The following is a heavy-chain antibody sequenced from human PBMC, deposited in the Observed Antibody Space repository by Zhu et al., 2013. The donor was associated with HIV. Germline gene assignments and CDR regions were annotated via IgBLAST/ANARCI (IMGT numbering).Heavy chain of an antibody. J-gene: IGHJ5*02. Sequence: QVQLVQSGAEVKKPGSSVKVSCKASGGPFSSHAISWVRQAPGQGLEWMGGIIPMFRTANYAQTFQGRVTITADESTSTAYMELSSLRSEDTAVYYCARDTGIVAAGTRWFDPWGQGTLVTVSS. CDR1: GGPFSSHA. D-gene: IGHD6-13*01. CDR3: ARDTGIVAAGTRWFDP. CDR2: IIPMFRTA. V-gene: IGHV1-69*01.